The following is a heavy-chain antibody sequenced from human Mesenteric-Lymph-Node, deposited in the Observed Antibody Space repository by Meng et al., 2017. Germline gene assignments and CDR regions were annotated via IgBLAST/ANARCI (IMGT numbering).Heavy chain of an antibody. CDR2: IYHSGST. Sequence: QVQLQQWGAGLLKPSETLSLTCAVSGGSFSGYYWSWIRQPPGKGLEWIGEIYHSGSTNYNPSLKSRVTISVDKSKNQFSLKLSSVTAADTAVYYCVRENWTSNNWGQGTLVTVSS. D-gene: IGHD3/OR15-3a*01. J-gene: IGHJ4*02. CDR1: GGSFSGYY. V-gene: IGHV4-34*01. CDR3: VRENWTSNN.